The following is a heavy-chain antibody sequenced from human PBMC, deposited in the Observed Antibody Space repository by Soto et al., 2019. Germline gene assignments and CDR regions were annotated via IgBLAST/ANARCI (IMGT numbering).Heavy chain of an antibody. D-gene: IGHD5-12*01. CDR2: ISGSGGST. V-gene: IGHV3-23*01. CDR1: GFTFSNYA. Sequence: GGSLRLSCAASGFTFSNYAMTWVRQAPGKGLEWVLAISGSGGSTYYADSVKGPFTISRDNSKNTLYLQMNSLRADDTAVYYCARGDGYDPYSYFDYWGQGILVTVSS. CDR3: ARGDGYDPYSYFDY. J-gene: IGHJ4*02.